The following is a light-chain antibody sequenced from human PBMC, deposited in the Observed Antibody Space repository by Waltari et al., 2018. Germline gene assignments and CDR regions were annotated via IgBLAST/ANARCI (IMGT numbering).Light chain of an antibody. V-gene: IGKV1-16*01. J-gene: IGKJ3*01. CDR1: QDIINY. Sequence: DIQVTQSPSSLSASVGDRVTITCRASQDIINYLAWFQPKPGKPPKSLIYSASSMNRGVSDRFSGSGSGTEFTLTITSLQPEDVATYYCQQYSSFPLTFGPGTKVGIK. CDR2: SAS. CDR3: QQYSSFPLT.